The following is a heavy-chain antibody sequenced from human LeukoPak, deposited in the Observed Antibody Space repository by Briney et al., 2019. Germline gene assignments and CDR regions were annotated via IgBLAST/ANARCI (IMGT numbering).Heavy chain of an antibody. CDR2: ISNSGSTI. V-gene: IGHV3-48*04. CDR1: GFTFNNYW. Sequence: PGGSLRLSCVVSGFTFNNYWMSWVRPAPGKGLKWVSYISNSGSTIYYADSVKGRFTISRDNAKNSLYLQMNSLRAEDTAVYYCARVDVGGSYYRFDYWGQGTLVTVSS. CDR3: ARVDVGGSYYRFDY. D-gene: IGHD1-26*01. J-gene: IGHJ4*02.